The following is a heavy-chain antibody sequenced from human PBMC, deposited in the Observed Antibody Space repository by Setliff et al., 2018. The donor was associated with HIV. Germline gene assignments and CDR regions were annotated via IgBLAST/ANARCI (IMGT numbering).Heavy chain of an antibody. J-gene: IGHJ4*02. CDR1: GGSFSAYY. V-gene: IGHV4-34*01. D-gene: IGHD1-26*01. CDR2: INHGGST. CDR3: ARLSGTFYVTHFDF. Sequence: KASETLSLTCAVYGGSFSAYYWSWIRQSPGKGLEWIGAINHGGSTNYKPSLKSRVAISVDMSKNQFSLKLKSVTAADTATYFCARLSGTFYVTHFDFWGQGRLVTVSS.